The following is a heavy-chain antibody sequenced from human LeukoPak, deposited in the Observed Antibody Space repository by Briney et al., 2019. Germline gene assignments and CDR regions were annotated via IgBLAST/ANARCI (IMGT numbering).Heavy chain of an antibody. J-gene: IGHJ4*02. CDR2: ITGSGGII. Sequence: GGSLRLSCAASGFTFSSYEMNWVRQAPGKGLEWVSYITGSGGIIYYADSVKGRFTISRDNAKNTLSLQMNSLRVEDTAIYYCANRHDYWGQGTLVTVSS. V-gene: IGHV3-48*03. CDR1: GFTFSSYE. CDR3: ANRHDY.